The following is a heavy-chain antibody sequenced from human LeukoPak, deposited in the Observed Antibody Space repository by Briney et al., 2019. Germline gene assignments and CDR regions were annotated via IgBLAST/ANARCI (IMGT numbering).Heavy chain of an antibody. Sequence: PAGSLRLSCAAAGFTFSNYGMNWVRQPPGKGLEWVALISFVVNNRYNADSVKGRFTISRDNSKSTLSLQMNSLRAEDTAVYYCAKASIYVYYGMDVWGQGTTVIVSS. CDR2: ISFVVNNR. CDR3: AKASIYVYYGMDV. CDR1: GFTFSNYG. V-gene: IGHV3-30*18. D-gene: IGHD3-16*02. J-gene: IGHJ6*02.